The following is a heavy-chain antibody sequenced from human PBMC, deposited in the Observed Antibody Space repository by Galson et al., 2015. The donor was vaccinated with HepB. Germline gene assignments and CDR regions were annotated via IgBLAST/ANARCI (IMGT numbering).Heavy chain of an antibody. D-gene: IGHD3-9*01. CDR1: GFTFTSSA. J-gene: IGHJ4*02. CDR3: ARSPYPYDILTGYYRRHPYYFDY. CDR2: IVVGSGNT. V-gene: IGHV1-58*02. Sequence: SVKVSCKASGFTFTSSAMQWVRQARGQRLEWIGWIVVGSGNTNYAQKFQERVTITRDMSTSTACMELSSLRSEDTAVYYCARSPYPYDILTGYYRRHPYYFDYWGQGTLVTVSS.